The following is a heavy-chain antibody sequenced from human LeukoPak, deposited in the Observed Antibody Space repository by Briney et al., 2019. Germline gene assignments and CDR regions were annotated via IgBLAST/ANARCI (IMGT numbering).Heavy chain of an antibody. V-gene: IGHV3-30*09. CDR1: GSSFSNYA. Sequence: GGSLRPSCAASGSSFSNYAMHWVRQAPGKGLGWLSVIAFEVNNKYYADSVKGRFAISRGNAKNSLYLQMNSLRAEDTAVYYCTTPYCSGGSCPTGDAFDIWGQGTMVTVSS. CDR3: TTPYCSGGSCPTGDAFDI. J-gene: IGHJ3*02. CDR2: IAFEVNNK. D-gene: IGHD2-15*01.